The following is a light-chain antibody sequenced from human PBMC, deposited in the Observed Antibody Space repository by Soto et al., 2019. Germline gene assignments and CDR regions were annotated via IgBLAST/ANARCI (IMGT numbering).Light chain of an antibody. CDR2: WAS. V-gene: IGKV4-1*01. J-gene: IGKJ1*01. CDR1: QSVLYSSNNKNY. CDR3: LQYGSSPRT. Sequence: DSVRTQSQASLAVSLGERATINCKSSQSVLYSSNNKNYLAWYQQKPGQPPKLRIYWASTRESGVPDRFSGSGSGTDFALTISRLEAEDFAVYYCLQYGSSPRTFGQGTKVDIK.